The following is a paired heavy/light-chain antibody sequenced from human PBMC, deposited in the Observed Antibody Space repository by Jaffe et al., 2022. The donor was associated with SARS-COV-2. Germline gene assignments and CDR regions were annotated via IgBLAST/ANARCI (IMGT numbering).Heavy chain of an antibody. Sequence: QVQLQESGPGLVEPSQTLSLTCTVSGGSISSDPYHWSWIRQPAGKGLEWIGRIDPDGTTSYSPSLQSRLTISRDTSENQFSLKLSFVTAADTAVYFCATYALGRGGSGNWGQGTLVTVSA. V-gene: IGHV4-61*02. D-gene: IGHD2-2*01. CDR1: GGSISSDPYH. J-gene: IGHJ4*02. CDR3: ATYALGRGGSGN. CDR2: IDPDGTT.
Light chain of an antibody. J-gene: IGKJ1*01. CDR1: QNLNNW. V-gene: IGKV1-5*03. CDR3: QQYNAYSWT. Sequence: DIQMTQSPSTLSASVGDRVTITCRASQNLNNWLAWFQKKPGKAPRVLISKVSRLEVGVPSRFSGSGSGTEFTLTISSLQPDDFATYYCQQYNAYSWTFGQGTKVDIK. CDR2: KVS.